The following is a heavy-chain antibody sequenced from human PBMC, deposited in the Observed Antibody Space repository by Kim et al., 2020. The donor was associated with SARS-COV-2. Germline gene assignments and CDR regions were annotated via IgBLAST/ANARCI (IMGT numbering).Heavy chain of an antibody. J-gene: IGHJ4*02. V-gene: IGHV3-33*08. CDR1: GFTFSSYS. D-gene: IGHD3-10*01. CDR2: ICYDGNNK. CDR3: ARDALSYGSGFDY. Sequence: GGSLRLSCAASGFTFSSYSMNWVRQAPGKGLEWVSDICYDGNNKYYADSVKGRFTISRDNTKNTLYLQMNSLRAEDRAVYYCARDALSYGSGFDYLGQGALVTVSS.